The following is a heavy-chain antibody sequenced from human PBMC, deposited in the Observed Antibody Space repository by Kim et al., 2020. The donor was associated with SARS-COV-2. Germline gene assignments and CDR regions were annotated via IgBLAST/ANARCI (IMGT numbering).Heavy chain of an antibody. J-gene: IGHJ4*02. CDR3: ARSSSWYHPVDDY. Sequence: GGSLRLSCAASGFTVSSNYMSWVRQAPGKGLVWVSVIYSGGSTYYADSVKGRFTISRDNSKNTLYLQMNSLRAEDTAVYYCARSSSWYHPVDDYLGQGTLVTVSS. V-gene: IGHV3-53*01. D-gene: IGHD6-13*01. CDR1: GFTVSSNY. CDR2: IYSGGST.